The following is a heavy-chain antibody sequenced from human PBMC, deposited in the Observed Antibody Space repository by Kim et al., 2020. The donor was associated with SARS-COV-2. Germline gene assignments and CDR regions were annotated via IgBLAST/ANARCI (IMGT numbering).Heavy chain of an antibody. J-gene: IGHJ3*02. CDR3: AKDREWTFSSGWFPDAFDI. Sequence: GRFTISRDNSKNTLYLQMNSLRAEDTAVYYCAKDREWTFSSGWFPDAFDIWGQGTMVTVSS. D-gene: IGHD6-19*01. V-gene: IGHV3-30*02.